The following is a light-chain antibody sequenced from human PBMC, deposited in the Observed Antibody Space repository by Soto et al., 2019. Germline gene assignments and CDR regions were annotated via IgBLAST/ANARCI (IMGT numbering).Light chain of an antibody. CDR2: DAS. Sequence: EIVLTQSPATLSLSPGERATLSCRASQSVSTYLAWYQQKPGLAPRLLIYDASNRATGIPARFSGSGSGTDFTLTISSLEPEDFAVYYCQQRSTWPRITFGQGTRLEIK. J-gene: IGKJ5*01. V-gene: IGKV3-11*01. CDR3: QQRSTWPRIT. CDR1: QSVSTY.